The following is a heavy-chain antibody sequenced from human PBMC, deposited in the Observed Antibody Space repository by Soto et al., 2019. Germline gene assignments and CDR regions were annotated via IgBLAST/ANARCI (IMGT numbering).Heavy chain of an antibody. CDR3: AKAPQGGLDFDY. J-gene: IGHJ4*02. CDR1: GFTFSSYA. CDR2: ISGSGGST. Sequence: EVQLLESGGGLVQPGGSLRLSCAASGFTFSSYAMSWVRQAPGKGLEWVSAISGSGGSTYYADSVKCRFTISRDNSKNTLYLQMNSLRAEDTAVYYFAKAPQGGLDFDYWGQGTLVTVSS. V-gene: IGHV3-23*01. D-gene: IGHD3-16*01.